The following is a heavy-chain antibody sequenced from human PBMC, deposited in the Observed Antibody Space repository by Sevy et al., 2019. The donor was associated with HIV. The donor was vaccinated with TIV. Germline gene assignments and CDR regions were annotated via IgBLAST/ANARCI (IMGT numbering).Heavy chain of an antibody. V-gene: IGHV4-38-2*02. CDR2: IYHSGST. CDR3: ARDQADYGDNIYYWFDP. D-gene: IGHD4-17*01. Sequence: SEILSLTCTVSGDSINSAYYWGWIRQPPGKGLEWIGSIYHSGSTYYDPSLKSRVTISVDTSKNQFSLKLSSVTAADTAVYYCARDQADYGDNIYYWFDPWGQGTLVTVSS. J-gene: IGHJ5*02. CDR1: GDSINSAYY.